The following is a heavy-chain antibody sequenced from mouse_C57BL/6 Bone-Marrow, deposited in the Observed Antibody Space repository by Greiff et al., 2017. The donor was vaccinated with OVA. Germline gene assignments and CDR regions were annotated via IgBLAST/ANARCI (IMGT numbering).Heavy chain of an antibody. Sequence: EVQRVESEGGLVQPGSSMKLSCTASGFTFSDYYMAWVRQVPEKGLEWVANINYDGSSTYYLDSLKSRFIISRDNAKNILYLQMSSLKSEDTATYYCARVYYYGSSYVWFAYWGQGTLVTVSA. J-gene: IGHJ3*01. CDR3: ARVYYYGSSYVWFAY. CDR1: GFTFSDYY. CDR2: INYDGSST. V-gene: IGHV5-16*01. D-gene: IGHD1-1*01.